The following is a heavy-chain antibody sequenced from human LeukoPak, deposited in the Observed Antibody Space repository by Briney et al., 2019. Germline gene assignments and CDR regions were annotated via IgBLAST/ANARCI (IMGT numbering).Heavy chain of an antibody. CDR1: GFTVSSNY. CDR2: IYSGGTA. D-gene: IGHD6-19*01. CDR3: ARGSSLAAVARGFDH. J-gene: IGHJ4*02. V-gene: IGHV3-66*02. Sequence: GGSLRLSCAASGFTVSSNYMGWVRQAPGKGLDLVSVIYSGGTAYYADSVKGRFTISRDSSKNILHLQMDSLTVDDTALYYCARGSSLAAVARGFDHWGQGTLVTVSS.